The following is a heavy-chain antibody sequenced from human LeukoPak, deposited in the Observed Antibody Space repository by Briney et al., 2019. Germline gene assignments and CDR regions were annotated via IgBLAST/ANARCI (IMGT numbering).Heavy chain of an antibody. CDR3: ARDGSGDSSGWYGRSYNWFDP. CDR1: GYTFTSYG. D-gene: IGHD6-19*01. V-gene: IGHV1-18*01. Sequence: ASVKVSCKASGYTFTSYGISWVRQAPGQGLEWMGWISAYNGNTNYAQKLQGRVTMTTDTSTSTAYMELRSLRSDDTVVYYCARDGSGDSSGWYGRSYNWFDPWGQGTLVTVSS. J-gene: IGHJ5*02. CDR2: ISAYNGNT.